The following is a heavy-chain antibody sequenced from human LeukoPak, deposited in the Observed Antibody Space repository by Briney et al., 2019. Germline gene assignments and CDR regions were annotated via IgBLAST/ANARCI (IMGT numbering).Heavy chain of an antibody. Sequence: GASVNVSCKASGYTFTSYDINWVRQATGQGLEWMGWMNPNSGNTGYAQKFQGRVTMTRNTSISTAYMELSSLRSEDTAVYYCARAPHYYGSGLYNWFDPWGQGTLVTVSS. CDR1: GYTFTSYD. J-gene: IGHJ5*02. CDR2: MNPNSGNT. V-gene: IGHV1-8*01. CDR3: ARAPHYYGSGLYNWFDP. D-gene: IGHD3-10*01.